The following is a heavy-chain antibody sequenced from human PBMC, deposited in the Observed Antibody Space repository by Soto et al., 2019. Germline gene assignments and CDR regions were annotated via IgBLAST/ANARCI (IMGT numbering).Heavy chain of an antibody. CDR3: ARVGYSYGRQDIDY. V-gene: IGHV5-51*01. Sequence: PGESLKISCKGSGYSFTSYWIVWVRQMPGKGLEWMGIIYPYDSDTRYNPSLKSRVTISVDTSKNQFSLKLSSVTAADTAVYYCARVGYSYGRQDIDYWVQGTLVTVSS. J-gene: IGHJ4*02. D-gene: IGHD5-18*01. CDR2: IYPYDSDT. CDR1: GYSFTSYW.